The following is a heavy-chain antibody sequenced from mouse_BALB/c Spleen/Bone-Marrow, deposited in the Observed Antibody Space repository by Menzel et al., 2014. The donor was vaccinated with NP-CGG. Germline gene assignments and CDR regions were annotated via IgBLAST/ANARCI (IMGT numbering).Heavy chain of an antibody. V-gene: IGHV4-2*02. J-gene: IGHJ2*01. CDR2: INPGSTTI. Sequence: VKLVESGGGLVQPGGSLILSCAASGFDFSRYWMSWARQALGKGQEWMGEINPGSTTINYTPSLKHKFIISRDNTKKTLFLQIKKVRSENTALYSCAGLGYYGHFAYLGQGTPRTVSS. CDR1: GFDFSRYW. CDR3: AGLGYYGHFAY. D-gene: IGHD1-2*01.